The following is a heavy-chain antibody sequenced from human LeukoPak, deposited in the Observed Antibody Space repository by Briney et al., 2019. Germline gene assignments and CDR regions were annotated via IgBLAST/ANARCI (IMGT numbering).Heavy chain of an antibody. Sequence: GRSLRLSCAASGFTFDDYAMHWVRQAPGKGLEWVSGISWNSGSIGYADSVKGRFTIPRDNAKNSLYLQMNSLRAENTALYYCAKEGATNAFDIWGQGTMVTVSS. CDR2: ISWNSGSI. D-gene: IGHD1-26*01. J-gene: IGHJ3*02. CDR1: GFTFDDYA. CDR3: AKEGATNAFDI. V-gene: IGHV3-9*01.